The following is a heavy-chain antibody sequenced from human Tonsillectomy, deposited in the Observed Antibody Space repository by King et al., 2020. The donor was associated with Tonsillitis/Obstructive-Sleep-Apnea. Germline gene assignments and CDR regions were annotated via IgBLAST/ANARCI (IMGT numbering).Heavy chain of an antibody. J-gene: IGHJ4*02. Sequence: VQLVESGGGVVQPGRSLRLSCAASGFTFSSYGMHWVRQAPGKGLEWVAVIWYDGSNEYYADSVKGRFTISRDNSKNTLYLQMNSLRAEDTAVYHCASPRNGDYAIFDYWGQGTLVTVSS. CDR2: IWYDGSNE. V-gene: IGHV3-33*01. CDR3: ASPRNGDYAIFDY. D-gene: IGHD4-17*01. CDR1: GFTFSSYG.